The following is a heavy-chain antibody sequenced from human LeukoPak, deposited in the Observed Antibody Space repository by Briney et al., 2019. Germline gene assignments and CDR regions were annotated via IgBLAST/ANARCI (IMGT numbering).Heavy chain of an antibody. J-gene: IGHJ3*01. Sequence: PGGSLRLSSAASGFTFGNSWVHWVRQAPGKGLVWVSLINADGSTATYADSVKGRFTISRDNARNTLSLQMNSLTIEDTAVYYCVVVVEPPDSDGFDVWGQGTMITVSS. V-gene: IGHV3-74*01. CDR3: VVVVEPPDSDGFDV. CDR2: INADGSTA. D-gene: IGHD1-14*01. CDR1: GFTFGNSW.